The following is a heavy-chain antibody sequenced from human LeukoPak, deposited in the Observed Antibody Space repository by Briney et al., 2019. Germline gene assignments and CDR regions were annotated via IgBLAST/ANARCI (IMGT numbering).Heavy chain of an antibody. D-gene: IGHD3-9*01. Sequence: SVKVSCKASGGTFSSYAISWVRQAPGQGLEWMGGVIPIFGTANYAQKFQGRVTITADKSTSTAYMELSSLRSEDTAAYYCARELGNYDILTGYYKPGWFDPWGQGTLVTVSS. V-gene: IGHV1-69*06. CDR3: ARELGNYDILTGYYKPGWFDP. J-gene: IGHJ5*02. CDR1: GGTFSSYA. CDR2: VIPIFGTA.